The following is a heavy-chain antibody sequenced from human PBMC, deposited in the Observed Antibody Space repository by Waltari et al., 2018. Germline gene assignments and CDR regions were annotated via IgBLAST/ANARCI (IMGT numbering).Heavy chain of an antibody. CDR3: ARGLYYYDSSGYQSNVY. CDR1: GYTFTGYY. V-gene: IGHV1-2*06. D-gene: IGHD3-22*01. CDR2: INPNSGGT. Sequence: QVQLVQSGAEVKKPGASVKVSCKASGYTFTGYYMHWVRQAPGQGLEWRGRINPNSGGTNYAQKFQGRVTMTRDTSISTAYMELSRLRSDDTAVYYCARGLYYYDSSGYQSNVYWGQGTLVTVSS. J-gene: IGHJ4*02.